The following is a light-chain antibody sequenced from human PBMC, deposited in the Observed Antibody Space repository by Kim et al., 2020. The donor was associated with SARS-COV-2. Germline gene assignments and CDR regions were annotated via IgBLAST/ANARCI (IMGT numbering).Light chain of an antibody. Sequence: QPVLTQSPSASASLGASVKLTCTLSSGHSSYAIAWHQQQPEKGPRFLMKLNSDGSHNKGDGIPDRFSGSNSGAERYLTISSLQSEDEADYYCQTWGTGFWVFGGGTKLTVL. CDR1: SGHSSYA. V-gene: IGLV4-69*01. CDR2: LNSDGSH. J-gene: IGLJ3*02. CDR3: QTWGTGFWV.